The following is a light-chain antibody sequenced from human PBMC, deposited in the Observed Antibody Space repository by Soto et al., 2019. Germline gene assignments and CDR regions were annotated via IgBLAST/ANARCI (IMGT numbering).Light chain of an antibody. CDR1: QSVSSNY. CDR3: QQYGSARALS. J-gene: IGKJ4*01. V-gene: IGKV3-20*01. Sequence: EIVLTQSPGTLSLSPGERANLSCRASQSVSSNYLAWYQQKPGQAPWLLIYGASNRATGIPDRFSGSGSGTDFTLTISRLEPEDFGVYYCQQYGSARALSFGGGTKVEIK. CDR2: GAS.